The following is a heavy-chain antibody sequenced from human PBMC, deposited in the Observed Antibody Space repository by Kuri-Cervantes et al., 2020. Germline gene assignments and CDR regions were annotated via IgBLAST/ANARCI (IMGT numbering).Heavy chain of an antibody. CDR2: ISYDGSNK. V-gene: IGHV3-30-3*01. CDR3: ASSGYSVTDAFDI. Sequence: GESLKISCAASGFTFSNYAMHWVRQPPGKGLEWVAVISYDGSNKYYADSVRGRFTISRDNSKNTLYLQMNSLRAEDTAVYYCASSGYSVTDAFDIWGQGTMVTVSS. J-gene: IGHJ3*02. CDR1: GFTFSNYA. D-gene: IGHD3-22*01.